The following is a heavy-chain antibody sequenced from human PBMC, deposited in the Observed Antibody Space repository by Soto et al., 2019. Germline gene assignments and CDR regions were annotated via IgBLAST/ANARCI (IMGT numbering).Heavy chain of an antibody. CDR3: ATPPLYGGNAHGGAYYGHY. D-gene: IGHD2-21*01. V-gene: IGHV1-46*01. CDR1: GYTFTSYY. Sequence: DSVQVSCKASGYTFTSYYMHWVRQAPGQGLEGMGIINPSGGSTSYGQKFQGRVTMTRDTSTSTVYMELSSLRSEDTAVYYCATPPLYGGNAHGGAYYGHYRGQATQVTGS. J-gene: IGHJ4*02. CDR2: INPSGGST.